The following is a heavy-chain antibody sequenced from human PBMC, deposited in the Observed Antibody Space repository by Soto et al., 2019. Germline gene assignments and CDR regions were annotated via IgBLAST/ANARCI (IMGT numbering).Heavy chain of an antibody. D-gene: IGHD2-15*01. J-gene: IGHJ4*02. V-gene: IGHV4-30-4*01. CDR2: IYYSGNT. CDR1: GDSISSGDYY. CDR3: ARRYGGTFDY. Sequence: SETLSLTCTVSGDSISSGDYYWSWIRQPPGKGLEWIGCIYYSGNTYYNPSLKRRFSISVDTSKNQFSLQLSSVTVADTAVYYCARRYGGTFDYWGQGTLVTVSS.